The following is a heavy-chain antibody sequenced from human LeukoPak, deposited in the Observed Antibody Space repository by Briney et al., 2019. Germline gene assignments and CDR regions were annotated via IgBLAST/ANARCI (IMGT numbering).Heavy chain of an antibody. CDR2: INPSGGSA. J-gene: IGHJ4*02. V-gene: IGHV1-46*01. CDR3: ARRGRRDGYNFGPTFDY. D-gene: IGHD5-24*01. CDR1: GYTFTSYY. Sequence: ASVKVSCKASGYTFTSYYIHWVRQAPGQGLEWMGIINPSGGSASYAQKFQDRVTMTRDTSTSTVYMELSSLRSEDTAVYYCARRGRRDGYNFGPTFDYWGQGTLVTVSS.